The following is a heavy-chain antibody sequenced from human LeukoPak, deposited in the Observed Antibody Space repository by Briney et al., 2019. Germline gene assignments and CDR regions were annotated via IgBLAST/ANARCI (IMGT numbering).Heavy chain of an antibody. CDR3: AELGITMIGGV. Sequence: GGSLRLSCAASGFTFSTYAMSWVRQAPGRGLEWLSALSGRGRDTYYADSVKGRFTISRDNAKNSLYLQMNSLRAEDTAVYYCAELGITMIGGVWGKGTTVTISS. D-gene: IGHD3-10*02. V-gene: IGHV3-23*01. CDR2: LSGRGRDT. CDR1: GFTFSTYA. J-gene: IGHJ6*04.